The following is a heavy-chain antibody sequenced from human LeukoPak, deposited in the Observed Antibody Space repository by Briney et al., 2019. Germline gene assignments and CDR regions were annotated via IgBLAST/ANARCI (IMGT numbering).Heavy chain of an antibody. CDR1: GFTFSSYA. Sequence: PGGSLRLSCAASGFTFSSYAMSWVRQAPGKGLEWVSAISGSGGSTYYADSVKGRFTISRDNSKNTLYLQMNSLRAEDTAVYYCAKGTPIAAAGTITTLPLGYWGQGTLVTVSS. J-gene: IGHJ4*02. V-gene: IGHV3-23*01. CDR2: ISGSGGST. CDR3: AKGTPIAAAGTITTLPLGY. D-gene: IGHD6-13*01.